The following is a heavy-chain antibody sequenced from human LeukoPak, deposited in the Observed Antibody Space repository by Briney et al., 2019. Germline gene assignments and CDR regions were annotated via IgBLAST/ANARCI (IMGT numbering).Heavy chain of an antibody. V-gene: IGHV3-48*03. D-gene: IGHD3-16*01. CDR1: GFTFSSYA. CDR2: ISSGGSTI. CDR3: ARERTLGY. J-gene: IGHJ4*02. Sequence: QPGGSLRLSCAASGFTFSSYAMNWVRQAPGKGLEWVSYISSGGSTIYYADSVRGRFTISRDNAKNSLYLQMNSLRAEDTAVYYCARERTLGYWGQGTLVTVSS.